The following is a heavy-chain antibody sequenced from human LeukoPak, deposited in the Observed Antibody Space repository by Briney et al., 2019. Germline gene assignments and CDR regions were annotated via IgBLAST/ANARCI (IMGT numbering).Heavy chain of an antibody. Sequence: SETLSLTCAVYGGSFSGYYWSWIRQPPWKGLEWIGEINHSGSTNYNPSLKSRVTISVDTSKNQFSLKLSSVTAADTAVYYCARHRVGMSFYYFDYWGQVTLVTVSS. J-gene: IGHJ4*02. CDR3: ARHRVGMSFYYFDY. D-gene: IGHD1-1*01. CDR2: INHSGST. V-gene: IGHV4-34*01. CDR1: GGSFSGYY.